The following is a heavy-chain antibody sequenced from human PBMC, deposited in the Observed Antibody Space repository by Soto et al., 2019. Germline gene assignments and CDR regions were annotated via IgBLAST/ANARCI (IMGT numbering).Heavy chain of an antibody. J-gene: IGHJ4*02. CDR1: GFTFGAYG. V-gene: IGHV3-49*03. CDR2: IRGKAYDVTT. CDR3: ARVGSGWDQLTYVDN. Sequence: GALRLSGTASGFTFGAYGLSWFRQAPGKGLEWVGSIRGKAYDVTTEYAASVRGRFTISRDYSKSSASLQMNNLKTEDTAVYFCARVGSGWDQLTYVDNWGQGTLVTVSS. D-gene: IGHD3-3*01.